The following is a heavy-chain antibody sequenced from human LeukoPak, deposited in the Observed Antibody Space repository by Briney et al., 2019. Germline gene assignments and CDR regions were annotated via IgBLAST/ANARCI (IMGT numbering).Heavy chain of an antibody. CDR1: GGSISSYH. J-gene: IGHJ5*02. D-gene: IGHD3-10*01. V-gene: IGHV4-59*07. Sequence: ASDTLSLTCTVSGGSISSYHWSWLRQPPGKGLEWIGYIYYSGSTNYNPSLKSRVTISVDTSKSQFSLKLSSVTAADTAVYYCARLVRGVPSWGQGTLVTVSS. CDR2: IYYSGST. CDR3: ARLVRGVPS.